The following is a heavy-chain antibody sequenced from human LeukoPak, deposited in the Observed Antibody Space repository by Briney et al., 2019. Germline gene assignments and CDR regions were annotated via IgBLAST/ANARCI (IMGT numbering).Heavy chain of an antibody. CDR3: ARAPITSPFYFDY. CDR1: GFSISRYW. CDR2: IQYDGNVE. V-gene: IGHV3-7*03. Sequence: LTGGSLRLPCAASGFSISRYWMTWVRQAPGKGLEWVGNIQYDGNVEHYVDSVRGRFTISRDNAKNSLYLQMDSLRAEDTALYYCARAPITSPFYFDYWGQGTLVTVSS. D-gene: IGHD2-2*01. J-gene: IGHJ4*02.